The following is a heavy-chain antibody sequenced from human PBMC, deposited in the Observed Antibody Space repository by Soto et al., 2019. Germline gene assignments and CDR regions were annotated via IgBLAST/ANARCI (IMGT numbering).Heavy chain of an antibody. J-gene: IGHJ5*02. V-gene: IGHV4-34*01. D-gene: IGHD2-15*01. CDR3: ARGEDIVVVVAAPGGPNWFDH. CDR1: GWSFSGYC. Sequence: XETLSLTCAVYGWSFSGYCWSWIRQPPGMGPDWIGEINHSGSTNYNPSLKSRVTISVDTSKNQFSLKLSSVTAADTAVYYCARGEDIVVVVAAPGGPNWFDHWGQGPLVTVSS. CDR2: INHSGST.